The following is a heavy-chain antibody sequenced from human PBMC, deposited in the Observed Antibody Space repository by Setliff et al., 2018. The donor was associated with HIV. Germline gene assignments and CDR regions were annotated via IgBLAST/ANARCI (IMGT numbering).Heavy chain of an antibody. J-gene: IGHJ4*02. CDR2: ISVYNGKV. CDR1: SNTFINDV. Sequence: ASVKVSCKASSNTFINDVFNWLRQAPGQGLEWMGWISVYNGKVNYAQKFQDRISMTTDTSTSTVYMELRSLVSDDTAVYYCARRARTGDYHHFFDFWGQGTLVTVSS. D-gene: IGHD4-17*01. V-gene: IGHV1-18*04. CDR3: ARRARTGDYHHFFDF.